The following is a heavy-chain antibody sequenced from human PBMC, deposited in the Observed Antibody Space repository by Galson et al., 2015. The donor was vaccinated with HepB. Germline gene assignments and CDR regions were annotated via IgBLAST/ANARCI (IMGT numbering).Heavy chain of an antibody. J-gene: IGHJ4*02. CDR2: ISGSSSTI. D-gene: IGHD1-26*01. V-gene: IGHV3-48*02. Sequence: ALRLSCAASGFTFSRYSMNWVRQAPGKGLERVSHISGSSSTIYYADSVKGRFTISRDNAKNSLYLQMNSLRDEDTAVYYCARLVISGSHYSEWGQGTLVTVSS. CDR3: ARLVISGSHYSE. CDR1: GFTFSRYS.